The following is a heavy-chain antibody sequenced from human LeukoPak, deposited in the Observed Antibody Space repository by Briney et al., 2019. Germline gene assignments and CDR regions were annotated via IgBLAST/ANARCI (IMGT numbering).Heavy chain of an antibody. Sequence: PGGSLRLSCAASGFTFSDYYMSWIRQASGKGLEWVSYISSSSSYTNYADSVKGRFTISRDNAKNSLYLQMNSLRAEDTAVYYCARCFVGSGCFDYWGQGTLVTVSS. CDR3: ARCFVGSGCFDY. D-gene: IGHD6-19*01. J-gene: IGHJ4*02. CDR2: ISSSSSYT. CDR1: GFTFSDYY. V-gene: IGHV3-11*03.